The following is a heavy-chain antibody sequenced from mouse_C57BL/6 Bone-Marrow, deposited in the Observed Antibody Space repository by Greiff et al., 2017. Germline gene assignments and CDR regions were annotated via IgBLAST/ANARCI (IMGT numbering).Heavy chain of an antibody. CDR2: IYPGDGDT. D-gene: IGHD2-14*01. CDR3: ANGGYSYFDY. Sequence: QVQLQQSGPELVKPGASVTISCKASGYAFSDYWMNWVKQSPGKGLEWIGRIYPGDGDTGYNRKFKGKATLTADKSSSTAYMQLRSLTSEDSAVXFCANGGYSYFDYWGQGTTLTVSS. V-gene: IGHV1-82*01. J-gene: IGHJ2*01. CDR1: GYAFSDYW.